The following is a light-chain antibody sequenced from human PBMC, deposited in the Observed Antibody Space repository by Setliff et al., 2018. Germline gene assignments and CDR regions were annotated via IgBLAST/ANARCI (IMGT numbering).Light chain of an antibody. CDR1: SSNIGVNV. CDR3: AVWDNGLKGYV. V-gene: IGLV1-44*01. Sequence: QSVLSKPPSASGTPGQRVTISCSGSSSNIGVNVVNWYQHLPGTSPKLLIYNNYQRPSGVPDRFSGSKSGSSASLAISGLQSEDEADYYCAVWDNGLKGYVFGTGTKVTVL. CDR2: NNY. J-gene: IGLJ1*01.